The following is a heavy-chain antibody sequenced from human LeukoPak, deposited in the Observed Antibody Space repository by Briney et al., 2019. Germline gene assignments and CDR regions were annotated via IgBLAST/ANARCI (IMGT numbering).Heavy chain of an antibody. CDR3: ARRRIFGVVISGWFDP. D-gene: IGHD3-3*01. J-gene: IGHJ5*02. CDR2: VYYSGSN. Sequence: SEALSLTCTVSGGSLSSGDYYWGCIRQPPGKGLEWIGYVYYSGSNYYNPSLKSRVTISVDTSKNQFSLKLSSVTAADTAVYYCARRRIFGVVISGWFDPWGQGTLVTVSS. CDR1: GGSLSSGDYY. V-gene: IGHV4-30-4*01.